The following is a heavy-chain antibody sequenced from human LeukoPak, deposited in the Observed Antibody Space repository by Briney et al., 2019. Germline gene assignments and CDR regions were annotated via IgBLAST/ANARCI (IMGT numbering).Heavy chain of an antibody. CDR3: ARDRWFGELQPYYGMDV. CDR1: GVSISSYY. CDR2: IYYSGST. D-gene: IGHD3-10*01. J-gene: IGHJ6*02. V-gene: IGHV4-59*01. Sequence: SETLSLTCTVSGVSISSYYWSWIRQPPGKGLEWIGYIYYSGSTNYNPSLKSRVTISVDTSKNQFSLKLSSVTAADTAVYYCARDRWFGELQPYYGMDVWGQGTTVTVSS.